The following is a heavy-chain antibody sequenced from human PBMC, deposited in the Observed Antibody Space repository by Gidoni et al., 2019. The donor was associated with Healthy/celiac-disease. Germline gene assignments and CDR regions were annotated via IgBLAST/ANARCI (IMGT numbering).Heavy chain of an antibody. D-gene: IGHD1-26*01. J-gene: IGHJ4*02. CDR3: ARLSGEELSYYFDY. CDR1: GFPFSGYA. V-gene: IGHV3-30-3*01. CDR2: ISYDGSNK. Sequence: QVQLVESGGGVVQPGRSLRLSCAASGFPFSGYAMHWVRQAPGKGLEWVAVISYDGSNKYYADSVKGRFTISRDNSKNTLYLQMNSLRAEDTAVYYCARLSGEELSYYFDYWGQGTLVTVSS.